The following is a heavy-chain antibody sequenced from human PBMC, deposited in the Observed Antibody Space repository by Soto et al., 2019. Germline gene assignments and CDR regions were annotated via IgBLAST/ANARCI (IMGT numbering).Heavy chain of an antibody. CDR2: IIPILGIA. Sequence: QVQLVQSGAEVKKPGSSVKVSCKASGGTFSSYTISWVRQAPGQGLEWMGRIIPILGIANYAQKFQGRVTXTXVKSTSTAYMELSSLRSEDTAVYYCASGYDRGSFDYWGQGTLVTVSS. CDR3: ASGYDRGSFDY. D-gene: IGHD5-12*01. CDR1: GGTFSSYT. V-gene: IGHV1-69*02. J-gene: IGHJ4*02.